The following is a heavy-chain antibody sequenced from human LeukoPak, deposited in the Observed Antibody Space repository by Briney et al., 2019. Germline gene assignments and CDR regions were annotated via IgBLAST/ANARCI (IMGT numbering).Heavy chain of an antibody. D-gene: IGHD2-15*01. Sequence: QPAGSLRLSCAASGFAFSTYWIHWVRQAPGKGLVWVSRIDSDGLSTIYADSVKGRFTIARDNAKNTLYLQMNSLRAEDTAVYYCARGGGGHAFDIWGQGTMVTVSS. CDR3: ARGGGGHAFDI. CDR2: IDSDGLST. CDR1: GFAFSTYW. J-gene: IGHJ3*02. V-gene: IGHV3-74*01.